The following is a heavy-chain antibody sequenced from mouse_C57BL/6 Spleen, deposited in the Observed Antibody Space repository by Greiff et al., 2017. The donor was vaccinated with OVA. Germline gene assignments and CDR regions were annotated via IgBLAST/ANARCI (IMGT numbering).Heavy chain of an antibody. Sequence: EVKLQQSGPELVKPGASVKISCKASGYTFTDYYMNWVKQSHGKSLEWIGDINPNNGGTSYNQKFKGKATLTVDKSSSTAYMELRSLTSEDSAVYYCARGKYYYGSSYGYFDYWGQGTTLTVSS. CDR2: INPNNGGT. V-gene: IGHV1-26*01. CDR3: ARGKYYYGSSYGYFDY. D-gene: IGHD1-1*01. J-gene: IGHJ2*01. CDR1: GYTFTDYY.